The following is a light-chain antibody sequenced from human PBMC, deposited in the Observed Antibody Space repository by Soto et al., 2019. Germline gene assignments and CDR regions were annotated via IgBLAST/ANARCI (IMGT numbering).Light chain of an antibody. CDR2: DAS. CDR3: QQYGSTPLT. V-gene: IGKV3-20*01. Sequence: EIVLTQSPGTLSLSPGERATLSCRASQSVGNNNLAWYQQKPGQAPRFLIYDASSRATGIPDRFSGSGSGDNLTLTLSRLEPEDFAMYYCQQYGSTPLTFGGGTKVEIK. J-gene: IGKJ4*01. CDR1: QSVGNNN.